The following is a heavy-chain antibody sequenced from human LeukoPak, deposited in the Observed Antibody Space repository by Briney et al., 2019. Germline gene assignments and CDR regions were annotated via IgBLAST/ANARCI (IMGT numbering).Heavy chain of an antibody. J-gene: IGHJ6*03. V-gene: IGHV4-38-2*01. CDR3: ARIDSSGYYAWYYYYYYMDV. CDR1: GYSISSGYY. CDR2: IYHSGST. D-gene: IGHD3-22*01. Sequence: KSSETLSLTCAVSGYSISSGYYWGWIRPPPGKGLEWIGSIYHSGSTYYNPSLKSRVTISVDTSKNQFSLKLSSVTAADTAVYYCARIDSSGYYAWYYYYYYMDVWGKGTTVTVSS.